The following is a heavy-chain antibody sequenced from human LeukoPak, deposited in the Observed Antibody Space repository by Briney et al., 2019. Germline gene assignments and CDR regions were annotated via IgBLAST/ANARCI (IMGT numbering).Heavy chain of an antibody. J-gene: IGHJ4*02. CDR1: GFTFSSYA. CDR3: AKDPGVPAAKGGYYFDY. CDR2: ISGSGGST. Sequence: PGGSLRPSCAASGFTFSSYAMSWVRQAPGKGLEWVSAISGSGGSTYYADSVKGRFTISRDNSKNTLYLQMNSLRAEDTAVYYCAKDPGVPAAKGGYYFDYWGQGTLVTVSS. V-gene: IGHV3-23*01. D-gene: IGHD2-2*01.